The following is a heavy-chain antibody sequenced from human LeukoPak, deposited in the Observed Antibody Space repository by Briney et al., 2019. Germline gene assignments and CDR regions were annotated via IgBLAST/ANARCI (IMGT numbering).Heavy chain of an antibody. V-gene: IGHV3-33*08. CDR1: GFTFINYA. CDR2: IWYDGSNK. D-gene: IGHD3-22*01. Sequence: GGSLRLSCAASGFTFINYAMHWVRQAPGKGLEWVAVIWYDGSNKYYADSVKGRFTISRDNSKNTLYLQMNSLRAEDTAVYYCARDDSSGAGAFDIWGQGTMVTVSS. CDR3: ARDDSSGAGAFDI. J-gene: IGHJ3*02.